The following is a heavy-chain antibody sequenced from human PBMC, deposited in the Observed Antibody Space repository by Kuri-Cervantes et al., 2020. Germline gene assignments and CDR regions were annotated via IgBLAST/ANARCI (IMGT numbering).Heavy chain of an antibody. V-gene: IGHV1-3*02. CDR1: RYTFTSYA. CDR3: ATTYYYGSGSKRIMKNYGMDV. D-gene: IGHD3-10*01. CDR2: SNAGNGNT. J-gene: IGHJ6*02. Sequence: ASVKVSCKASRYTFTSYAMHWVRQAPGQRLEWMGWSNAGNGNTKYSQEFQGRVTITRDTSASTAYMELSSLRSEDTAVYYCATTYYYGSGSKRIMKNYGMDVWGQGTTVTVSS.